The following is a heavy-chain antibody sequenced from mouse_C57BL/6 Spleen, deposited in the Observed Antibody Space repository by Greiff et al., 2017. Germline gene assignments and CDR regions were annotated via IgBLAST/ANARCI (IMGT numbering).Heavy chain of an antibody. Sequence: QVQLQQSGAELVRPGSSVKLSCKASGYTFTSYWMHWVKQRPIQGLEWIGNIDPSDSETHYNQKFKDKATLTVDKSSSTAYMQLSSLTSDDSAVYYCARNGYSGYFDYWGQGTTLTGSS. CDR1: GYTFTSYW. J-gene: IGHJ2*01. CDR3: ARNGYSGYFDY. V-gene: IGHV1-52*01. D-gene: IGHD2-2*01. CDR2: IDPSDSET.